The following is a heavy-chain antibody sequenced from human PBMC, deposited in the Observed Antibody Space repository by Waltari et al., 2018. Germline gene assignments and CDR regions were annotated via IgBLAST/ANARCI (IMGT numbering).Heavy chain of an antibody. V-gene: IGHV3-30*18. D-gene: IGHD3-16*01. CDR3: AKADGNPWNFEYYGMDV. CDR2: ISHEGRKE. J-gene: IGHJ6*02. Sequence: QVHLMESGGGVVQPGRSLRLSCAASGFMFRGYGMNWVRQAPGKGVDWVAVISHEGRKEYYGDAVKGRFNISRDNSKKIVYLQMNSLRGDDTAVYHCAKADGNPWNFEYYGMDVWGPGTTVTVSS. CDR1: GFMFRGYG.